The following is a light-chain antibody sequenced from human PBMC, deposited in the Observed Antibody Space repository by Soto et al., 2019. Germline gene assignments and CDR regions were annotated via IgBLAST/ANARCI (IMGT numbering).Light chain of an antibody. CDR2: GAS. V-gene: IGKV3-20*01. CDR1: QSVSNNY. CDR3: QQFGSSGT. Sequence: ENGLVQSPCTLSLSPGERATLSCRASQSVSNNYLAWYQQKPGQAPRLLIYGASNRATGIPDRFSGSGSGTDFTLTISILEREDLAVYYCQQFGSSGTFGQGTKV. J-gene: IGKJ1*01.